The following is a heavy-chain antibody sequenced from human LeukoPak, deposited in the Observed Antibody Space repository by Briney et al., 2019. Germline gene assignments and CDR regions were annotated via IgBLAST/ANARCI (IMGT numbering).Heavy chain of an antibody. V-gene: IGHV4-59*01. CDR1: GGSISSYY. J-gene: IGHJ6*02. CDR2: IYYSGSI. D-gene: IGHD6-13*01. CDR3: ARADSIAAAGYYYYYGMDV. Sequence: PSETLSLTCTVSGGSISSYYWSWIRQPPGKGLEWIGYIYYSGSINYNPSLKSRVTISVDTSKNQFSLKLSSVTAADTAVYYCARADSIAAAGYYYYYGMDVWGQGTTVTVSS.